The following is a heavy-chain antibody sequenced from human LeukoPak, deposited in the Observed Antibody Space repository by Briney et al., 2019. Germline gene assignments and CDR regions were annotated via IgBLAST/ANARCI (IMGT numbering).Heavy chain of an antibody. CDR3: ARAGSSSSDYYYGMDV. J-gene: IGHJ6*02. D-gene: IGHD6-6*01. CDR2: IIPILGIA. CDR1: GGTFSSYT. Sequence: GASVKVSCKASGGTFSSYTISWVRQAPGQGLEWMGRIIPILGIANYAQKFQGRVTITADKSTSTAYMGLSSLRSEDTAVYYCARAGSSSSDYYYGMDVWGQGTTVTVSS. V-gene: IGHV1-69*02.